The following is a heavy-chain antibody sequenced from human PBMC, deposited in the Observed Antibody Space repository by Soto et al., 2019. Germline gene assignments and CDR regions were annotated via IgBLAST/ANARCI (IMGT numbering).Heavy chain of an antibody. CDR2: ISYDGSNK. CDR1: GFTFSNYG. Sequence: GGSLRLSCAASGFTFSNYGMHWVRQAPGKGLEWVAVISYDGSNKDYADSVKGRFTISRDNSRNTLYLQMISLRAEDTAVYYCAKDRGLGVTVFGVVTFTAMDVWGQGTTVTVSS. V-gene: IGHV3-30*18. D-gene: IGHD3-3*01. CDR3: AKDRGLGVTVFGVVTFTAMDV. J-gene: IGHJ6*02.